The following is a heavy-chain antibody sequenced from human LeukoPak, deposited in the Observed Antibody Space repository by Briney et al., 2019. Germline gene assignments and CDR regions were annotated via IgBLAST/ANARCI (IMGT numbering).Heavy chain of an antibody. Sequence: TGGSLRLSCAASGFTFSSYDMHWVRQAPGKGLEWVAFIRYDGSNKYYADSVKGRFTISRDNSKSTLYLQMNSLRAEDTAVYYCAKVAVTTFGWFDPWGQGTLVTVSS. CDR2: IRYDGSNK. CDR1: GFTFSSYD. D-gene: IGHD3-10*02. CDR3: AKVAVTTFGWFDP. J-gene: IGHJ5*02. V-gene: IGHV3-30*02.